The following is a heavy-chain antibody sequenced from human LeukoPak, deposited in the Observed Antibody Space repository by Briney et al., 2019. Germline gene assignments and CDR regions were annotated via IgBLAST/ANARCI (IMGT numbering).Heavy chain of an antibody. CDR3: ARASRRAVAGTPTYFDY. D-gene: IGHD6-19*01. V-gene: IGHV3-9*01. J-gene: IGHJ4*02. CDR1: GFTFDDYA. Sequence: PGRSLRLSCAASGFTFDDYAMHWVRQAPGKGLEWVSGISWNSGSIGYADSVKGRFTISRDNAKNSLYLQMNSLRAEDTALYYCARASRRAVAGTPTYFDYWGQGTLVTVSS. CDR2: ISWNSGSI.